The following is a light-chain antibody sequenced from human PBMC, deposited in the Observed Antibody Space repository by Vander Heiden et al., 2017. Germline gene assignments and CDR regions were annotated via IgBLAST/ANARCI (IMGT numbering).Light chain of an antibody. V-gene: IGKV1-12*01. CDR1: QSISSW. CDR2: AAF. Sequence: TQITLSPSSVSASVGDRVTIPFRASQSISSWLAWYQQKPGKAPKLLIYAAFSLQSGVPSRFSGSGSGTDFTLTISSLQTEDFATYYCHQANSFPLTFGGGSKVEIK. J-gene: IGKJ4*01. CDR3: HQANSFPLT.